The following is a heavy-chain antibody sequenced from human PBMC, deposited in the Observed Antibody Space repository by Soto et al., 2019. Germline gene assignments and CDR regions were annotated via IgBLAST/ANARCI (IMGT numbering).Heavy chain of an antibody. J-gene: IGHJ5*02. CDR3: ARVVPGAEAWFGP. CDR1: GGIFSGYA. Sequence: QVQLVQSGAEVKKPGSSVKVSCKASGGIFSGYAISWVRQAPGQGLEWMGEIIPMFGTSNYAQKFQGRVTITADESTSTAYMELSSLRSEDTAVYYCARVVPGAEAWFGPWGQGTLVTVSS. V-gene: IGHV1-69*01. D-gene: IGHD2-2*01. CDR2: IIPMFGTS.